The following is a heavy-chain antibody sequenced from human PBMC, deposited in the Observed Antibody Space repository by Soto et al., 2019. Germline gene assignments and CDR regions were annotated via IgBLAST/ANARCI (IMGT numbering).Heavy chain of an antibody. CDR3: ASRQQQVALIDY. CDR2: IFYGGTT. Sequence: QVQLQESGPRLVKPSQTLSLTCNVSGGSISSGNYYWSWIRQAPGKGLEWIGHIFYGGTTYYNPSLKSRVTISEDAPNNQFSLTLTPVTAADTAVYYCASRQQQVALIDYWGQGTLVTVSS. V-gene: IGHV4-30-4*08. CDR1: GGSISSGNYY. J-gene: IGHJ4*02. D-gene: IGHD6-13*01.